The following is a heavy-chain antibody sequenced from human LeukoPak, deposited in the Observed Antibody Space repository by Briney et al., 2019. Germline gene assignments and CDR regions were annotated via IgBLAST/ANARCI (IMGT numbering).Heavy chain of an antibody. CDR1: GYSFTNYW. D-gene: IGHD6-19*01. Sequence: GESLKISCKGPGYSFTNYWIGWVRQMPGKGLEWMGIIYPGDSDTRYSPPFQGQVTISADKSISTAYLQWSSLKASDSAMYYCARSWVAGYGTVLDYWGQGTLVTVSS. V-gene: IGHV5-51*01. J-gene: IGHJ4*02. CDR2: IYPGDSDT. CDR3: ARSWVAGYGTVLDY.